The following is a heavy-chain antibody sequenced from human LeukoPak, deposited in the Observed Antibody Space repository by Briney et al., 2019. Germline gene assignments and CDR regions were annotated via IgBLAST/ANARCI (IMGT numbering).Heavy chain of an antibody. J-gene: IGHJ4*02. CDR2: IYTSGST. CDR1: GGSISSYY. CDR3: ARDNFWSGSKRGFDY. Sequence: SETLSLTCTVSGGSISSYYWSWIRQPAGKGLEWIGRIYTSGSTNYNPSLKSRVTMSVDTSKNQFSLKLSSVTAADTAVYYCARDNFWSGSKRGFDYWGQGTLVTVSS. V-gene: IGHV4-4*07. D-gene: IGHD3-3*01.